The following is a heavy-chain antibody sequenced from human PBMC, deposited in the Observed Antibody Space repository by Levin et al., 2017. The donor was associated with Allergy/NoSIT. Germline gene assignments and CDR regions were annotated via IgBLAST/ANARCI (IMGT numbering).Heavy chain of an antibody. J-gene: IGHJ4*02. V-gene: IGHV3-72*01. CDR3: ARGRPSELLWFGEFPDYFDY. D-gene: IGHD3-10*01. CDR1: GFTFSDHY. Sequence: GESLKISCAASGFTFSDHYMDWVRQAPGKGLEWVGRTRNKANSYTTEYAASVKGRFTISRDDSKNSLYLQMNSLKTEDTAVYYCARGRPSELLWFGEFPDYFDYWGQGTLVTVSS. CDR2: TRNKANSYTT.